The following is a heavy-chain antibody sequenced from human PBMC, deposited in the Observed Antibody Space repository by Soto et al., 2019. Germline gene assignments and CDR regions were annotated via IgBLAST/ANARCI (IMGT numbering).Heavy chain of an antibody. V-gene: IGHV1-18*01. Sequence: QVQLVQSGAEVKKPGASVKVSCKASGYTFTSYGITWVRQAPGQGLEWMGWISAYNGNTNYAQNLQGRVTMTTDTSPSTAYMDLRSLRSDDTAVYYWSGDGPMDRAFDIWGQGTRVTVSS. CDR1: GYTFTSYG. CDR3: SGDGPMDRAFDI. D-gene: IGHD3-10*01. J-gene: IGHJ3*02. CDR2: ISAYNGNT.